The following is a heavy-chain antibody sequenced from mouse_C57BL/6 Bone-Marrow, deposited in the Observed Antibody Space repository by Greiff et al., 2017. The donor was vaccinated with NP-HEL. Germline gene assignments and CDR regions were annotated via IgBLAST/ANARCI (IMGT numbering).Heavy chain of an antibody. CDR1: GFSLSTFGMG. CDR3: ARDHYDGYLYYYAMDY. V-gene: IGHV8-8*01. CDR2: IWWDDDK. Sequence: QVTLKESGPGILQPSQTLSLTCSFSGFSLSTFGMGVGWIRQPSGKGLEWLAHIWWDDDKYYNPALKSRLTISKDTSKNQVFLKIANVDTADTATYYCARDHYDGYLYYYAMDYWGQGTSVTVSS. D-gene: IGHD2-3*01. J-gene: IGHJ4*01.